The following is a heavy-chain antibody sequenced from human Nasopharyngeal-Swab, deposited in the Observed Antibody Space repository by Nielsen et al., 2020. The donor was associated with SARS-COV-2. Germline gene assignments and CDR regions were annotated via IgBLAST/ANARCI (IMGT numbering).Heavy chain of an antibody. CDR3: ARGFRRGSYYDNIGADS. D-gene: IGHD3-22*01. J-gene: IGHJ4*02. CDR1: EFTFSDYV. Sequence: GESLKISCSVSEFTFSDYVMNWVRQAPGKGLEWVSSISSTNDFIFYADSVKGRFTISRANTKNSLYLQMNTLRVADTAVYYCARGFRRGSYYDNIGADSWGQGTLVTVSS. CDR2: ISSTNDFI. V-gene: IGHV3-21*01.